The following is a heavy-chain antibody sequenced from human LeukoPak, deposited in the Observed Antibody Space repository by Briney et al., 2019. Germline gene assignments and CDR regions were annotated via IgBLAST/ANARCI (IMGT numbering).Heavy chain of an antibody. Sequence: GGSLRLSCAASGFTFSNFNMHWVRQAPGKGLEWVASVRNDGRDTYAASVRGRFTISRENSKNTLYLQMNSLRVEDTAMFYCVKATGTTSLNFDSWGQGTLVAVSS. J-gene: IGHJ4*02. D-gene: IGHD1-7*01. CDR2: VRNDGRDT. CDR1: GFTFSNFN. V-gene: IGHV3-30*02. CDR3: VKATGTTSLNFDS.